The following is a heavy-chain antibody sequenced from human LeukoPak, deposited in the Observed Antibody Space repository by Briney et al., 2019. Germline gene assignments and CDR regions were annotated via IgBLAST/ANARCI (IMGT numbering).Heavy chain of an antibody. J-gene: IGHJ4*02. CDR1: GFTVSSNY. CDR2: IYSGGST. D-gene: IGHD4-17*01. CDR3: ARDGDYEDDY. V-gene: IGHV3-66*02. Sequence: GGYLRRSGAASGFTVSSNYMSWLRQAPGKGLEWVSVIYSGGSTYYADSVKGRFTISRDNSKNTLYLQMNSLRAEDTAVYYCARDGDYEDDYWGQGTLVTVSS.